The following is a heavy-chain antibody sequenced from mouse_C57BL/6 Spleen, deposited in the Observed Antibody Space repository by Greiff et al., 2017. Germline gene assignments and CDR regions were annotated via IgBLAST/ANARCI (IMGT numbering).Heavy chain of an antibody. D-gene: IGHD4-1*01. V-gene: IGHV8-12*01. Sequence: QVTLKVSGPGILQSSQTLSLTCSFSGFSLSTSGMGVSWIRQPSGKGLEWLAHIYWDDDTRSYPSLKSRRTISKDTARKQVFLKITSVDTADTATYYCARRGGTGYFDYGGQGTTLTVSS. CDR1: GFSLSTSGMG. J-gene: IGHJ2*01. CDR2: IYWDDDT. CDR3: ARRGGTGYFDY.